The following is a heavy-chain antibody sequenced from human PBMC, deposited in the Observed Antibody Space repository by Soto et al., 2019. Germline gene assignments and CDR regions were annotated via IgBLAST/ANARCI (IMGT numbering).Heavy chain of an antibody. CDR3: VKGYWKGDV. CDR2: ISGSGGSI. V-gene: IGHV3-23*01. CDR1: GFTFSIYA. J-gene: IGHJ6*02. D-gene: IGHD1-1*01. Sequence: EVPLLESGGGLVQPGGSLRLSCAASGFTFSIYAMNWVRQAPGNGLEWVSAISGSGGSIHYADSVKGRFTISRDNSKNTLYLQMNSLRDEDTAVYHCVKGYWKGDVWGQGTTVTVSS.